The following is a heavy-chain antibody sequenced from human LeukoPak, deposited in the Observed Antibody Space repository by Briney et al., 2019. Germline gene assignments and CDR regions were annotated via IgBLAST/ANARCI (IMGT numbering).Heavy chain of an antibody. D-gene: IGHD2-2*01. CDR1: GFTFSSYS. J-gene: IGHJ5*02. V-gene: IGHV3-21*01. Sequence: KPGGSLRLSCAASGFTFSSYSMNWVRQAPGKGLEWVSSISSSSSYIYYADSVKGRFTISRDNAKNTLYLQMNSLRAEDTAVYYCSRGFSTYCSRTSCSWDPWGQGTLVTVSS. CDR2: ISSSSSYI. CDR3: SRGFSTYCSRTSCSWDP.